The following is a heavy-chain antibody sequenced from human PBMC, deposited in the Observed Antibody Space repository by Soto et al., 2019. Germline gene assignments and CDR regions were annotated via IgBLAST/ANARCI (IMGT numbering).Heavy chain of an antibody. CDR2: IYYRGTT. CDR1: GGSISSSSYY. Sequence: SETLSLTCTVSGGSISSSSYYWGWIRQPPGQGLEWIGTIYYRGTTYYNPSLKSRVTISVDTSKNQFSLKLSSVTAADTAVYYCARLYNGSYEEYWGQGTLVTVSS. D-gene: IGHD1-26*01. V-gene: IGHV4-39*01. CDR3: ARLYNGSYEEY. J-gene: IGHJ4*02.